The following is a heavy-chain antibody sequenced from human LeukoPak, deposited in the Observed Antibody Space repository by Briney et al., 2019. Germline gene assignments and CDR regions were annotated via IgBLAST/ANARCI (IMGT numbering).Heavy chain of an antibody. CDR2: IYYSGST. D-gene: IGHD3-16*01. Sequence: PSETLSLTCTVSGGSISSYYWSWIRQPPGKGLEWIGYIYYSGSTNYNPSLKSRITMSVDTSENQLSLKLTSVTAADTAVYYCARHYGPWGQGTLVTVSS. CDR1: GGSISSYY. CDR3: ARHYGP. J-gene: IGHJ5*02. V-gene: IGHV4-59*08.